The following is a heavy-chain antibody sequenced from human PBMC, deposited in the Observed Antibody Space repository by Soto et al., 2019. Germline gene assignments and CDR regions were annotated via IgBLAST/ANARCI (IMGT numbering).Heavy chain of an antibody. CDR1: GYTFTSYG. Sequence: GASVKVSCKASGYTFTSYGISWVRQAPGQGLEWMGWISAYNGNTNYAQKLQGRVTMTTDTSTSTAYMELRSLRSDDTAVCYCARGLNAGYDFWSGYSPTLYGMDVWGQGTTVTVSS. CDR3: ARGLNAGYDFWSGYSPTLYGMDV. CDR2: ISAYNGNT. V-gene: IGHV1-18*01. J-gene: IGHJ6*02. D-gene: IGHD3-3*01.